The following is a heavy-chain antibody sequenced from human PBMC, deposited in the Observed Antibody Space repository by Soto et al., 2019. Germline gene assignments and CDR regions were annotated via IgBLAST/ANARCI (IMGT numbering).Heavy chain of an antibody. D-gene: IGHD6-13*01. V-gene: IGHV4-30-2*01. J-gene: IGHJ1*01. CDR3: ARHSSSWYRYFQH. CDR1: GGSISSGGYS. CDR2: IYHSGST. Sequence: SETLSLTCAVSGGSISSGGYSWSWIRQPPGKGLEWIGCIYHSGSTYYNPSLKSRVTISVDRSKNQFSLKLSSVTAADTAVYYCARHSSSWYRYFQHWGQGTLVTVSS.